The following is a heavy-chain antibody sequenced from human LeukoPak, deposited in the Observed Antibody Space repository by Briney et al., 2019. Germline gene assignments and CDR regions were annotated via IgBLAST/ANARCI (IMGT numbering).Heavy chain of an antibody. V-gene: IGHV1-2*02. D-gene: IGHD3-10*01. Sequence: GASVKVSCKASGYTFTGYYMHWVRQATGQGLEWMGWINPNSGNTDSAQKFQGRATMTTDTSTSTAYMELRSLRSDDTAVYYCARESSGFGESYNWFDPWGQGTLVTVSS. CDR1: GYTFTGYY. J-gene: IGHJ5*02. CDR3: ARESSGFGESYNWFDP. CDR2: INPNSGNT.